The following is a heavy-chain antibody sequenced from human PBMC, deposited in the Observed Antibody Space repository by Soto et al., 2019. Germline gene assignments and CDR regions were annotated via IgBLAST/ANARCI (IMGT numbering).Heavy chain of an antibody. CDR3: ARDQVVPAAMNRYFDL. Sequence: QVQLQESGPGLVKPSQTLSLTCTVSGGSISSGGYYWSWIRQHPGKGLEWIGYIYYSGSTYYNPSLKSRVTISVDTSKNQFSLKLSSVTAADTAVYYCARDQVVPAAMNRYFDLWGRGTLVTVSS. J-gene: IGHJ2*01. V-gene: IGHV4-31*03. CDR2: IYYSGST. D-gene: IGHD2-2*01. CDR1: GGSISSGGYY.